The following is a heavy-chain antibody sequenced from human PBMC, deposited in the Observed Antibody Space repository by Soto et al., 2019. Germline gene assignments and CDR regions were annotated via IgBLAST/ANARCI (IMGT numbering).Heavy chain of an antibody. D-gene: IGHD1-26*01. CDR3: AKDNTGMNSGSYHYFDY. V-gene: IGHV3-23*01. CDR2: ISGSGSST. J-gene: IGHJ4*02. CDR1: GFTFSSYA. Sequence: PGGSLRLSCAASGFTFSSYAMSWVRQAPGKGLEWVSAISGSGSSTYYADSVKGRFTISRDNSKNTLYLQMNSLRAEDTAVYYCAKDNTGMNSGSYHYFDYWGQGTLVTVSS.